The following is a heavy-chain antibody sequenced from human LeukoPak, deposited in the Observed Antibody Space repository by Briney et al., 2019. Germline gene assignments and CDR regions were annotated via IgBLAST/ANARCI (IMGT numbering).Heavy chain of an antibody. D-gene: IGHD5-18*01. J-gene: IGHJ4*02. CDR3: ARDGYSYGLEGDYYFDY. V-gene: IGHV3-21*01. Sequence: GGSLRLSCAASGFTFSTYNMNWVRQAPGKGLEWVSCISSSSSYIYYADSVKGRFTISRDNAKNSLYLQMNSLRAEDTAVYYCARDGYSYGLEGDYYFDYWGQGTLVTVSS. CDR2: ISSSSSYI. CDR1: GFTFSTYN.